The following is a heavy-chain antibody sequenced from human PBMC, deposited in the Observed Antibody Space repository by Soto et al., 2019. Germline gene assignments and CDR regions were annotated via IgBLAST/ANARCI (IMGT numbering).Heavy chain of an antibody. CDR3: ARESGFWTGFADYYVDF. CDR2: SSSSGSST. Sequence: EVKLVESGGGLVQPGGSLRLSCAASGFTLSNYAMNWVRQAPGKGLEWVSVSSSSGSSTSYADSVKGRFTVSRDNSRNTLYLQMSALRAEDTAIYYCARESGFWTGFADYYVDFWGQGTLVTVSS. J-gene: IGHJ4*02. V-gene: IGHV3-23*04. CDR1: GFTLSNYA. D-gene: IGHD3-3*01.